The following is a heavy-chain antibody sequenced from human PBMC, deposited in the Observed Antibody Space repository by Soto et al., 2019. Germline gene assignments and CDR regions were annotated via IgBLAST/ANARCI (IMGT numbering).Heavy chain of an antibody. CDR2: IGSSGSFI. CDR3: ASLPALLPPGQGAFEI. D-gene: IGHD2-2*01. J-gene: IGHJ3*02. CDR1: GFTFSAYS. V-gene: IGHV3-21*01. Sequence: QLVESGGGLVKPGESLRLYCIASGFTFSAYSMNWVRQAPGKGLEWVSSIGSSGSFISYADSLKGRFTISRDNAKSSLYLQMTGLRPEDTAIYYCASLPALLPPGQGAFEIWDQGTMVAVSS.